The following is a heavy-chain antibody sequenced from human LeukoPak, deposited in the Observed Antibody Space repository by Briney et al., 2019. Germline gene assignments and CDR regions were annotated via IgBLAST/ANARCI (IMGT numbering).Heavy chain of an antibody. Sequence: SETLSLTCTVSGYSISSGYYWGWIRQPPGKGLEWIGSIYYSGSTYYNPSLKSRVTISVDTSKNQFSLKLSSVTAADTAVYYCARGIAVGYYFDYWGQGTLVTVSS. CDR1: GYSISSGYY. CDR3: ARGIAVGYYFDY. D-gene: IGHD6-19*01. J-gene: IGHJ4*02. V-gene: IGHV4-38-2*02. CDR2: IYYSGST.